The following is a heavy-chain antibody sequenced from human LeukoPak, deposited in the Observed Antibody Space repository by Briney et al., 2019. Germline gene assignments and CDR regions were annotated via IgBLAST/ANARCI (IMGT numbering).Heavy chain of an antibody. CDR3: ARLAIFGVKNFDY. Sequence: SETLSLTCTVSGGSISSYYWSWIRQPPGKGLEWIGYIYYSGSTNYNPSLKSRVTISVDTSKNQFSLKLSSVTAADTAVYYCARLAIFGVKNFDYWGQGTLVTVSS. J-gene: IGHJ4*02. CDR2: IYYSGST. CDR1: GGSISSYY. D-gene: IGHD3-3*01. V-gene: IGHV4-59*08.